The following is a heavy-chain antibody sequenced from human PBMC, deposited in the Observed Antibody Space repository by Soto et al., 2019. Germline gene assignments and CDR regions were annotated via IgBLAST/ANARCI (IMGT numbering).Heavy chain of an antibody. CDR1: GGSISSSNW. D-gene: IGHD5-18*01. CDR2: IYHSGST. CDR3: ARGDWIQLYGFDP. J-gene: IGHJ5*02. V-gene: IGHV4-4*02. Sequence: QVQLQESGPGLVKPSGTLSLTCAVSGGSISSSNWWSWVRQPPGKGLEWIGEIYHSGSTNYNPSLKSRGTISGDKSKNQFSLKLSSVTAADPAVYYCARGDWIQLYGFDPWGQGTLVTVSS.